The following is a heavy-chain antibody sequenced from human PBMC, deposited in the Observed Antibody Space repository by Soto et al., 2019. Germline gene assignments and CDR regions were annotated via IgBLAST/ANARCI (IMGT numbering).Heavy chain of an antibody. D-gene: IGHD6-19*01. CDR2: IHWDDEK. V-gene: IGHV2-5*02. J-gene: IGHJ4*02. Sequence: QITLKESGPTLVIPTQTLTLTCTFSGFSLNTRGVGVGWIRQPPGKALEWVALIHWDDEKRYSPSRRNTLTTXKDTSKNQVLLIMTNMDPVDTATYDCAYRPFVLGSCWNVDFWGQGSLVTVSS. CDR3: AYRPFVLGSCWNVDF. CDR1: GFSLNTRGVG.